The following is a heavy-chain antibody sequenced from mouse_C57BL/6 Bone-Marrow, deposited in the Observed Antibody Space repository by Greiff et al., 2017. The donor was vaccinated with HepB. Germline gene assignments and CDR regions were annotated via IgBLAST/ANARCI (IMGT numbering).Heavy chain of an antibody. CDR1: GYTFTSYG. J-gene: IGHJ2*01. CDR3: AREEDYWNYFDY. CDR2: IYPRSGNT. Sequence: VKLVESGAELARPGASVKLSCKASGYTFTSYGISWVKQRTGQGLEWIGEIYPRSGNTYYNEKFKGKATLTADKSSSTAYMELRSLTSEDSAVYFCAREEDYWNYFDYWGQGTTLTVSS. V-gene: IGHV1-81*01. D-gene: IGHD2-13*01.